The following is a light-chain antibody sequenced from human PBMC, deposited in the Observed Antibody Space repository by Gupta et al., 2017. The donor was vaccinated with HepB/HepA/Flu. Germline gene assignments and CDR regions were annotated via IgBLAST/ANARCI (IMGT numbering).Light chain of an antibody. J-gene: IGLJ3*02. CDR3: QHLYGGAWV. CDR1: TVAGTSSYS. CDR2: TTS. V-gene: IGLV7-43*01. Sequence: TAVTQEPSLTVSPGGTVTLTCASSTVAGTSSYSPNWFQQKPAHALRVVIYTTSNRHSGTPARFSGARPGAKAIMTLSGVQAEDDDDYYCQHLYGGAWVFGGGTKLTVL.